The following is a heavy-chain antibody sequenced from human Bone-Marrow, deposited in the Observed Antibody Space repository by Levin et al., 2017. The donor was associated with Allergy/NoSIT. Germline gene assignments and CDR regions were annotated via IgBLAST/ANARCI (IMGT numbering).Heavy chain of an antibody. J-gene: IGHJ4*02. Sequence: GESLKISCKETGDTFTSYGFTWVRQVPGQGLEWIGWISGYNAKTKIAQKFQDRVTMNTDRSTRTSYMELRSLRSDDPAVYFFATRMTFGGVIVFGGLDYWGQGTLLTVSS. CDR1: GDTFTSYG. CDR3: ATRMTFGGVIVFGGLDY. D-gene: IGHD3-16*02. CDR2: ISGYNAKT. V-gene: IGHV1-18*04.